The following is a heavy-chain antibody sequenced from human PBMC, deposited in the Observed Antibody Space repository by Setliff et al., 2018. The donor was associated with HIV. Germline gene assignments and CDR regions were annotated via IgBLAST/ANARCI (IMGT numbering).Heavy chain of an antibody. CDR1: GFTFRSYW. Sequence: PGGSLRLSCAASGFTFRSYWMSWVRQAPGKGLEWVANINQDGSEKYYVDSVKGRFTISRDNAKNSLYLQMNSLRAEDTAVYYCARDGPDIVVVTNWFDPWGQGTLVTVSS. J-gene: IGHJ5*02. V-gene: IGHV3-7*01. D-gene: IGHD2-2*01. CDR2: INQDGSEK. CDR3: ARDGPDIVVVTNWFDP.